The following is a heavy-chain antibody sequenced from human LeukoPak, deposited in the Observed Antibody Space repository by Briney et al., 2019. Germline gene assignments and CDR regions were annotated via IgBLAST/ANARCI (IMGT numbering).Heavy chain of an antibody. CDR1: GFTFSSYG. V-gene: IGHV3-30*03. Sequence: TGGSLRLSCAASGFTFSSYGMHWVRQAPGKGLEWVAVISYDGSNKYYADSVKGRFTISRDNSKNTLYLQMNSLRAEDTAVYYCARVFSYSWYYFDYWGQGTLVTVSS. CDR3: ARVFSYSWYYFDY. CDR2: ISYDGSNK. D-gene: IGHD6-13*01. J-gene: IGHJ4*02.